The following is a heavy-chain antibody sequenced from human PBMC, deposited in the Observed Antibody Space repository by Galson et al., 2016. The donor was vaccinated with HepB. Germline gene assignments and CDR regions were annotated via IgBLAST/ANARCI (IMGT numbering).Heavy chain of an antibody. CDR3: ARGFFYGSGTYPCYFDY. CDR1: GYTYNIYY. J-gene: IGHJ4*02. D-gene: IGHD3-10*01. V-gene: IGHV1-46*02. CDR2: INPSNDYT. Sequence: SVKVSCKASGYTYNIYYMHWVRQAPGQGLEWMGIINPSNDYTSYAQDFQGRVTITRDTSTRTVYMELSGLRSEDTAVYYGARGFFYGSGTYPCYFDYWGQGTLITVSS.